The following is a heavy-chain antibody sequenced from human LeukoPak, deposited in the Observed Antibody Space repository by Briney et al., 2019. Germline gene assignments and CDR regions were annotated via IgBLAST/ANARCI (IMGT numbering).Heavy chain of an antibody. D-gene: IGHD3-10*02. CDR3: AELGITMIGGV. CDR2: INWNSGSI. J-gene: IGHJ6*04. CDR1: GFTFDDYA. V-gene: IGHV3-9*01. Sequence: PGRSLRLSCAASGFTFDDYAMHWVRQAPGKGLEWVSGINWNSGSIGYADSVKGRFTISRDNAKNSLYLQMNSLRAEDTAVYYCAELGITMIGGVWGKGTTVTISS.